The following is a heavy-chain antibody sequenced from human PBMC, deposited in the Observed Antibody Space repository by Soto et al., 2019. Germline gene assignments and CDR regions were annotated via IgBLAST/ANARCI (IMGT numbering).Heavy chain of an antibody. CDR3: AKSSSSSSGYKDYYYYGMDV. D-gene: IGHD6-6*01. CDR2: ISCSGYST. J-gene: IGHJ6*02. Sequence: GGSLRLSCAASGFTFSSNAMSWVRQAPGKGLEWVTAISCSGYSTYYADSVKGRFTISRDNSKNTLYLQMNSLRAEDTAVYYCAKSSSSSSGYKDYYYYGMDVWGQGTTVTVSS. CDR1: GFTFSSNA. V-gene: IGHV3-23*01.